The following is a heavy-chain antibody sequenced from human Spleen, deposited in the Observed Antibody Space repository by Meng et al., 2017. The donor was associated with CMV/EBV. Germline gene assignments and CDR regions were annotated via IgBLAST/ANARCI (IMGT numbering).Heavy chain of an antibody. Sequence: GESLKISCAASGFTFSSYSMNWVRQAPGKGLEWVSSISSSSYIYYADSVKGRFTISRDNAKNSLYLQMNSLRAEDTAVYYCAVVGATTGSQYYYYGMDVWGQGTTVTVSS. J-gene: IGHJ6*02. CDR3: AVVGATTGSQYYYYGMDV. V-gene: IGHV3-21*01. CDR2: ISSSSYI. D-gene: IGHD1-26*01. CDR1: GFTFSSYS.